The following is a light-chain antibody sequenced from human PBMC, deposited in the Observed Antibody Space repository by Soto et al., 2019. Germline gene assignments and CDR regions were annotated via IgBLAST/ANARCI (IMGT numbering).Light chain of an antibody. J-gene: IGLJ1*01. CDR2: SNN. CDR1: SSNVGSNT. CDR3: AAWDDSRNAYV. V-gene: IGLV1-44*01. Sequence: QSVLTQPPSASGTPWQRVTISCSGSSSNVGSNTVNWYQQLPGTAPKLLIYSNNQRPSGVPDRFSGSKSGTSASLAISGLQSGDEADYYCAAWDDSRNAYVFATGTKVTVL.